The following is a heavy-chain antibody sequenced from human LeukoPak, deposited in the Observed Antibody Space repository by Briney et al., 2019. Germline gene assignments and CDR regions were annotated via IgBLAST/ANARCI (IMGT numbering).Heavy chain of an antibody. J-gene: IGHJ4*02. CDR2: IYSGGST. V-gene: IGHV3-53*01. D-gene: IGHD1-26*01. CDR3: AREGWGATEFDY. Sequence: GGSLRLSCAASGFTVSSNYMSWVRQAPGKGLEWVSVIYSGGSTYYADSVKGRFTISRDNAKNTLYLQMNSLRAEDTAMYYCAREGWGATEFDYWGQGALVTVSS. CDR1: GFTVSSNY.